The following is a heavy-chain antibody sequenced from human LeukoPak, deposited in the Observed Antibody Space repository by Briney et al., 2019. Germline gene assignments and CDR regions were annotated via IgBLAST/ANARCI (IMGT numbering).Heavy chain of an antibody. CDR1: GFTVNSNY. CDR2: IYSGGST. CDR3: ARDRSGSSSWYEV. V-gene: IGHV3-66*01. Sequence: GGSLRLSCAASGFTVNSNYMSWVRQAPGKGLEWVSVIYSGGSTYYADSVKGRFTISRDNSKNTLYLQMNSLRAEDTAVYYCARDRSGSSSWYEVWGQGTTVTVSS. D-gene: IGHD6-13*01. J-gene: IGHJ6*02.